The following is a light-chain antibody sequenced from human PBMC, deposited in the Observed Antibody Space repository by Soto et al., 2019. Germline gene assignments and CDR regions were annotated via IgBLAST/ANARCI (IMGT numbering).Light chain of an antibody. CDR2: DVS. V-gene: IGLV2-14*01. Sequence: QSALTQPASVSGSPGQSSTISCTGTSSDVGGYNYVSWYQQHPGKAPKLMIYDVSNRPSGVSNRFSGSKSGNTASLTISGLQAEDEADYYCSSYTSSSHVVFGGGTKLTVL. J-gene: IGLJ2*01. CDR3: SSYTSSSHVV. CDR1: SSDVGGYNY.